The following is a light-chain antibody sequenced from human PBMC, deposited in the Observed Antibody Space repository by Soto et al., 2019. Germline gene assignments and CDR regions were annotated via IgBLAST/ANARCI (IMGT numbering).Light chain of an antibody. V-gene: IGKV2-28*01. Sequence: DIVMTQSPLSLPVTPGEPASISCRSSQSLLHSNGYNYLDWYLQKPGQSPQLLIYLGSNRASGVPDRFSGSGSGTDFTVTVSRVEAEDVGVYFCMQALQTPYTFGQGTKLDIK. CDR3: MQALQTPYT. J-gene: IGKJ2*01. CDR1: QSLLHSNGYNY. CDR2: LGS.